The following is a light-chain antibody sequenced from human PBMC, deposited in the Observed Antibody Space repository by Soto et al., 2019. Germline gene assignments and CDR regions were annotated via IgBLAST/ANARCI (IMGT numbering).Light chain of an antibody. CDR1: NSDVGSYKY. J-gene: IGLJ3*02. Sequence: QSVLTQPRSVSGSPGQSVTISCTGTNSDVGSYKYVSWYQQHPGKAPKLMIYDVTKRPSGVPDRFSGSKSGNTASLTISGLVAEDESDYYCCSYAGRYTWVFGGGTKVTVL. V-gene: IGLV2-11*01. CDR3: CSYAGRYTWV. CDR2: DVT.